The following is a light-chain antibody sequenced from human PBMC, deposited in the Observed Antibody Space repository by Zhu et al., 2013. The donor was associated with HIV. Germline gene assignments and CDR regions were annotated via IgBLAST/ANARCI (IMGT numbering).Light chain of an antibody. J-gene: IGKJ3*01. V-gene: IGKV1-39*01. CDR3: QQSYSTPIFT. CDR2: GAS. CDR1: QYISSY. Sequence: DIHMTQSPSSLSASVGDRVTITCRASQYISSYLNWYQEKPGKAPKLLIYGASTLQSGVPSRFSGSGSGTEFTLTISSLQTEDFATYYCQQSYSTPIFTFGPGTKVDFK.